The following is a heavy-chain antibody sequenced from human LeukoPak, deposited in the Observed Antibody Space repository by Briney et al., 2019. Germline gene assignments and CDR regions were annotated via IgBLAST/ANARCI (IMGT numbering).Heavy chain of an antibody. V-gene: IGHV1-3*01. CDR3: TRDRCSGGSCYSPDY. CDR2: INAGNGNT. Sequence: GASVKVSCKASGYTFTSYAMHWVRQAPGQRLEWMGWINAGNGNTKYSQKFQGRVTITRDTSASTAYMELSSLRSEDTAVYYCTRDRCSGGSCYSPDYWGQGTLVTVSS. J-gene: IGHJ4*02. CDR1: GYTFTSYA. D-gene: IGHD2-15*01.